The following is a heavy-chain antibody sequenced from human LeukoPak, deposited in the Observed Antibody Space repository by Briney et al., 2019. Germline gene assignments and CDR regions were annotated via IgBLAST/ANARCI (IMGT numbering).Heavy chain of an antibody. Sequence: LAGGSLRLSCGASGFTFNSYSMNWVRQAPGKGLEWVSYISSSTSRIYYADSVKGRFSISRDNSKNSLFLEMSSLRTEDTAMYYCARESGKFDYWGQGTLVAVSS. CDR1: GFTFNSYS. CDR2: ISSSTSRI. CDR3: ARESGKFDY. J-gene: IGHJ4*02. V-gene: IGHV3-48*04.